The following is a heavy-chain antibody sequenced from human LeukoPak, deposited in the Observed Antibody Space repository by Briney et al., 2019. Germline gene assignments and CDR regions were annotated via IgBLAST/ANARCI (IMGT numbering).Heavy chain of an antibody. J-gene: IGHJ4*02. D-gene: IGHD6-19*01. CDR1: GGTFSSYA. Sequence: ASVKVSCKASGGTFSSYAISWVRQAPGQGLEWMGRIIPILGIANYAQKFQGRVTITADKSTSTAYMELSSLRSADTAVYYCARTGIAVAGVNFDYWGQGTLVTVSS. CDR2: IIPILGIA. V-gene: IGHV1-69*04. CDR3: ARTGIAVAGVNFDY.